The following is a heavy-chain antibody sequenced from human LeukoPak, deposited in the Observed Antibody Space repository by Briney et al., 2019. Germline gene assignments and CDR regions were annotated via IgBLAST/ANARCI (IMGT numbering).Heavy chain of an antibody. CDR1: GFTFGSYA. CDR3: AKGSSPSRPYYFDY. D-gene: IGHD1-26*01. V-gene: IGHV3-23*01. J-gene: IGHJ4*02. CDR2: ITDSGGDT. Sequence: GGSLRLSCAASGFTFGSYAMRWVRQAPGQGLEWISAITDSGGDTYYADSVKGRFTISRDNSKSTLYLQMSSLRAEDTAVYYCAKGSSPSRPYYFDYWGQGTLVTVSS.